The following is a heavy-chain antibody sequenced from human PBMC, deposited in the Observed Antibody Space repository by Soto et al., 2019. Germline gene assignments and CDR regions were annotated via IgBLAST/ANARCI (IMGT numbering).Heavy chain of an antibody. CDR2: ISSTTNYI. CDR3: ARDSADLTSNFDH. J-gene: IGHJ4*02. V-gene: IGHV3-21*06. Sequence: GSLRRTCAASGFTNTSYSMKGVRQAPGKGLEWVSSISSTTNYIYYGDSMKGRFTISRDNAKNSLYLEMNSLRAEDTSVYYCARDSADLTSNFDHWGQGTLVTVSS. CDR1: GFTNTSYS.